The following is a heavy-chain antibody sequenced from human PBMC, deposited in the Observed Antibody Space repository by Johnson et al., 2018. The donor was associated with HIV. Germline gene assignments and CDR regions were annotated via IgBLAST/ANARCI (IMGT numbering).Heavy chain of an antibody. Sequence: QLVESGGGLVQPGRSLRLSCAASGFTFDDYAMHLVRQAPGKGLEWVSCINWDGTYTGYVGSVKGRFTISRDNGKNSLYLQMNSLRVEDTALYYCARAVRIGVGGTVLGASDIWGQGTMVTVSS. D-gene: IGHD6-13*01. CDR2: INWDGTYT. CDR3: ARAVRIGVGGTVLGASDI. J-gene: IGHJ3*02. CDR1: GFTFDDYA. V-gene: IGHV3-9*01.